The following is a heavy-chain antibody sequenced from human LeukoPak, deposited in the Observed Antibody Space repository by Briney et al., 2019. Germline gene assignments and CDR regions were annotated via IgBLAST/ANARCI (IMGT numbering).Heavy chain of an antibody. J-gene: IGHJ6*02. Sequence: GGPLRLSCAASGFTFSSYGMHWVRQAPGKGLEWVAVISYDGSNKYYADSVKGRFTISRDNSKNTLYLQMNSLRAEDTAVYYCAKDDSSSGWYSYYYYGMDVWGQGTTVTVSS. CDR1: GFTFSSYG. CDR3: AKDDSSSGWYSYYYYGMDV. V-gene: IGHV3-30*18. CDR2: ISYDGSNK. D-gene: IGHD6-19*01.